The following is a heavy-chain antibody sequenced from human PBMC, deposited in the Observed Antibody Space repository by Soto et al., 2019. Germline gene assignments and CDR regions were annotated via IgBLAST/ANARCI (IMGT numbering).Heavy chain of an antibody. D-gene: IGHD2-21*02. V-gene: IGHV3-23*01. CDR2: ISGSGGST. Sequence: GGSLRLSCAASGFTFSSYAMSWVRQAPGKGLEWVSAISGSGGSTYYADSVKGRFTISRDNSKNTLYLQMNGLRAEDTAVYYCAKDALSSSFSNTILVVTAFFWCPGLMVTLSS. J-gene: IGHJ3*01. CDR1: GFTFSSYA. CDR3: AKDALSSSFSNTILVVTAFF.